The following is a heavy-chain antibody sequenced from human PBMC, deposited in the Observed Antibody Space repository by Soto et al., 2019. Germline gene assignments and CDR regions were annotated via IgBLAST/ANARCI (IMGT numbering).Heavy chain of an antibody. V-gene: IGHV4-31*03. CDR1: GGSISSGGYY. Sequence: SETLSLTCTVSGGSISSGGYYWSWIRQHPGKGLEWIGYIYYSGSTYYNPSLKSRVTISVDTSKNQFSLKLSSVTAADTAVYYCARYDYNEYYFDYWGQGTLVTVSS. CDR3: ARYDYNEYYFDY. J-gene: IGHJ4*02. CDR2: IYYSGST. D-gene: IGHD4-4*01.